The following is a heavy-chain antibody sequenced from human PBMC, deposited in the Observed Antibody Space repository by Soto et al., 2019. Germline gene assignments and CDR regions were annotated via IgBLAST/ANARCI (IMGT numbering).Heavy chain of an antibody. CDR3: AKVLTHSSCYVYWYFDL. J-gene: IGHJ2*01. Sequence: EVQLLESGGGLVQPGGSLRLSCAASGFTFSSFAMSWVRQAPGKGLEWVSCLSGSGSSTYYADAVKGRFTISRDNSKNTLYLQMNSLRVDDTAVYYCAKVLTHSSCYVYWYFDLWGRGTLVTVSS. CDR2: LSGSGSST. D-gene: IGHD3-22*01. CDR1: GFTFSSFA. V-gene: IGHV3-23*01.